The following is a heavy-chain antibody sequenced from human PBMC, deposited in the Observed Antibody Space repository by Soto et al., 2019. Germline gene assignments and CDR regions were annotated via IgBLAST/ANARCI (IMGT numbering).Heavy chain of an antibody. J-gene: IGHJ6*02. Sequence: ASVKVSCKASGYTFTGYYMHWVRQAPGQGLEWMGWINPNSGGTNYAQKFQGWVTMTRDTSISTAYMELSRLRSDDTAVYYCARGRGYSYGPHGMDVWGQGTTVTVS. D-gene: IGHD5-18*01. CDR2: INPNSGGT. CDR1: GYTFTGYY. V-gene: IGHV1-2*04. CDR3: ARGRGYSYGPHGMDV.